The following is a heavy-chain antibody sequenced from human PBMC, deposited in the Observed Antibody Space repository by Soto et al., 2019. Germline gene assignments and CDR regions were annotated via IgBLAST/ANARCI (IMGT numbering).Heavy chain of an antibody. J-gene: IGHJ4*02. CDR3: ARGASMTVAGTSFDY. V-gene: IGHV3-30-3*01. CDR2: ISFDGSYK. Sequence: QVQLVESGGGVAQPGRSLRLSCAASGFTFSSHSMHWVRQAPGKGLEWVAVISFDGSYKYYADSVKGRFTISRDNSKNTLYLQMNSLRAEDTAVYYCARGASMTVAGTSFDYWGQGTLVTVSS. CDR1: GFTFSSHS. D-gene: IGHD6-19*01.